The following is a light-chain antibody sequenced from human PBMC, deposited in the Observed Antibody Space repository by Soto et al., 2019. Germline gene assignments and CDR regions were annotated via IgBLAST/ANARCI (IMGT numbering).Light chain of an antibody. CDR3: SSYRSTSNYV. CDR2: EVS. Sequence: SVLTQPASVSGSPGQSITTSCTGTSIDVGGYNYVSWFQQHPDKVPKLMIYEVSNRPSGVSSRFSGSKSGNTASLTISGLQAEDEADYYCSSYRSTSNYVFXSGTKVTVL. CDR1: SIDVGGYNY. J-gene: IGLJ1*01. V-gene: IGLV2-14*01.